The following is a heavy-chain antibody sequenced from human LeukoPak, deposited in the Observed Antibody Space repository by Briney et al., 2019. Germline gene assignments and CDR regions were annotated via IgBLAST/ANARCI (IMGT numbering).Heavy chain of an antibody. CDR1: GGSISSGGYY. J-gene: IGHJ4*02. V-gene: IGHV4-30-2*01. CDR2: IYHSGST. D-gene: IGHD6-13*01. Sequence: SETLSLTCTVSGGSISSGGYYWSWIRQPPGKGREGIGYIYHSGSTYYNPSLKSRVTISVDRSKNQFSLKLSSVTAADTAVYYCARDSPYSSSWYVLGYWGQGTLVTVSS. CDR3: ARDSPYSSSWYVLGY.